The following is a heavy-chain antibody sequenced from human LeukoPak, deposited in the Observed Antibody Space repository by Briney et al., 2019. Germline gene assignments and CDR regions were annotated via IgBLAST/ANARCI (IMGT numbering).Heavy chain of an antibody. J-gene: IGHJ4*02. D-gene: IGHD1-26*01. V-gene: IGHV3-30-3*01. CDR3: ARDAGGSYFDY. Sequence: GGSLRLSCAASGFTFSSYAMHWVRQAPGKGLEWVAVISYDGSNEYYADSVKGRFTISRDNSKNTLYLQMNSLRAEDTAVYYCARDAGGSYFDYWGQGTLVTVSS. CDR1: GFTFSSYA. CDR2: ISYDGSNE.